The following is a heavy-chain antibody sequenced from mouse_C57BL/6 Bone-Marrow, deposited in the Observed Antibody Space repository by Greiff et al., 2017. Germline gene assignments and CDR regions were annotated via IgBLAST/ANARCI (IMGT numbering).Heavy chain of an antibody. CDR1: GYTFTDYY. J-gene: IGHJ2*01. V-gene: IGHV1-19*01. Sequence: VQLQQSGPVLVKPGASVKMSCKASGYTFTDYYMHWVKQSHGQSLEWIGVINPYNGGTSYNQKFKGKATLTVDKSSSTAYMELNSLTSEDSAVYYCARAVRNYYGSSYYDYWGQGTTRTVSS. CDR2: INPYNGGT. CDR3: ARAVRNYYGSSYYDY. D-gene: IGHD1-1*01.